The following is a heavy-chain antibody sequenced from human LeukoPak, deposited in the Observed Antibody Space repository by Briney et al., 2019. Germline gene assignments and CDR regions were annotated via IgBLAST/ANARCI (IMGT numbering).Heavy chain of an antibody. CDR1: GYTFASYG. D-gene: IGHD3-22*01. J-gene: IGHJ6*02. CDR2: ISAYNGNT. Sequence: ASVKVSCKASGYTFASYGISWVRQAPGQGLEWMGWISAYNGNTDYAQKLQGRVTMTTDTSTSTAYMELRSLTSDDTAVYYCARGMVTMIAYYYYGMDVWGQGTTVTVSS. V-gene: IGHV1-18*01. CDR3: ARGMVTMIAYYYYGMDV.